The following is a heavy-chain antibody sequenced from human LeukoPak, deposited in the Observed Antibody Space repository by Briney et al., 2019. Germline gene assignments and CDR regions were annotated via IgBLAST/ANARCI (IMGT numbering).Heavy chain of an antibody. Sequence: GGFLRLSCAASGFTFSSYAMSWVRQAPGKGLEWVASINQDGGEEYYVDSVKGRFTISRDNAKNSLYVEMNSLRGDDTAVYYCARGHYADYAWGQGTLVTVSS. V-gene: IGHV3-7*01. CDR2: INQDGGEE. CDR1: GFTFSSYA. D-gene: IGHD4-17*01. J-gene: IGHJ5*02. CDR3: ARGHYADYA.